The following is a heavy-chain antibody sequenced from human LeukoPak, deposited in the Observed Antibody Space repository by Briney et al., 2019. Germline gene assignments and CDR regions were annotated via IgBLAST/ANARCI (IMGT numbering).Heavy chain of an antibody. CDR1: GGSFSGYH. CDR2: INHSGST. CDR3: ARGVRIAVADPHLDY. Sequence: SETLSRTCGAYGGSFSGYHWNWIRQPPGEGLEWIGEINHSGSTNYNPSLKSRVTISVDTSKKQFSLRLSSVTAADTAVYFCARGVRIAVADPHLDYWGQGTLVTVSS. D-gene: IGHD6-19*01. J-gene: IGHJ4*02. V-gene: IGHV4-34*01.